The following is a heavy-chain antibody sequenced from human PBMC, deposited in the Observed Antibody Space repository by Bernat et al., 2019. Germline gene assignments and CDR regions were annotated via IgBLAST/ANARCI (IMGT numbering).Heavy chain of an antibody. CDR2: ISYDGSNK. CDR1: GFTFSSYA. CDR3: ARGSIAAAGTIPY. D-gene: IGHD6-13*01. V-gene: IGHV3-30-3*01. Sequence: QVQLVESGGGVVQPGRSLRLSCAASGFTFSSYAMHWVRQAPGKGLEWVAVISYDGSNKYYADSVKGRFTISRDNSKNTLYLQMNSLRAEDTAVYYYARGSIAAAGTIPYWGQGTLVTVSS. J-gene: IGHJ4*02.